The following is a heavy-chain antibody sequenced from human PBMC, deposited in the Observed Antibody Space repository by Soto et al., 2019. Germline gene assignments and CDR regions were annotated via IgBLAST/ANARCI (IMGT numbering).Heavy chain of an antibody. CDR1: GLTFSSYG. V-gene: IGHV3-33*01. J-gene: IGHJ4*02. CDR3: ATTGPY. Sequence: QVQLVESGGGVVQPGMSLRLSCAASGLTFSSYGMHWVRQAPGKGLEWVAVIWFDGSNKFYADSVKGRFTISRDNSKNTVSLQMNSLRDEDSAAYYCATTGPYWGQGTLVTVSS. CDR2: IWFDGSNK.